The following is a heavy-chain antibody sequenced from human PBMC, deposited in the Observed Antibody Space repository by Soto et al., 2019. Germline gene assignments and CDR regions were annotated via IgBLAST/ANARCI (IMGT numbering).Heavy chain of an antibody. D-gene: IGHD3-3*01. J-gene: IGHJ6*02. V-gene: IGHV1-24*01. CDR2: VDPEDGET. CDR1: GYTLTELS. Sequence: QVQLVQSGAEVKKPGASVKVSCKVSGYTLTELSMHWVRQAAGKGLEWRGGVDPEDGETIYAQKSQERVTMTEDTSTDTAYMELSSLRSEDTAVYYCATHNYDFWSGRHVLYGMDVWGQGTTVTVSS. CDR3: ATHNYDFWSGRHVLYGMDV.